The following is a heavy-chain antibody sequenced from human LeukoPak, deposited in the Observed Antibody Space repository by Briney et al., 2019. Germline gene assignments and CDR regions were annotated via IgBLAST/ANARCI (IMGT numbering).Heavy chain of an antibody. Sequence: GGALRLSCAVSGFTFSDHYIDWVCLAPGEGLGRVSRMSDRVASTYPAGSVNGRLTLSRDNSKYTRYLQVNSLRAGDTAVDYCVKRNGDLGGEIDYWGQGALVTVSS. CDR1: GFTFSDHY. V-gene: IGHV3-23*01. D-gene: IGHD4-17*01. CDR3: VKRNGDLGGEIDY. CDR2: MSDRVAST. J-gene: IGHJ4*02.